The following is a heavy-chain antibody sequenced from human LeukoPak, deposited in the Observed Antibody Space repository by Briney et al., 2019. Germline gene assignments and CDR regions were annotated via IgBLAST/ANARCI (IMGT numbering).Heavy chain of an antibody. D-gene: IGHD1-26*01. CDR2: IYYSGST. J-gene: IGHJ6*03. V-gene: IGHV4-39*01. Sequence: PSETLSLTCTVSGGSISSSSYYWGWIRQPPGKGLEWIGSIYYSGSTYYNPSLKSRVTISVDTSKNQFSLKLSSVTAADTAVYYCASNSGSYSRRERRPVYMDVWGKGTTVTVPS. CDR3: ASNSGSYSRRERRPVYMDV. CDR1: GGSISSSSYY.